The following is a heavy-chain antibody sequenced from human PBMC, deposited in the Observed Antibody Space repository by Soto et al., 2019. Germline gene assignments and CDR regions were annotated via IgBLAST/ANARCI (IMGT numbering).Heavy chain of an antibody. V-gene: IGHV3-48*01. Sequence: EVQLVESGGDLVQPGGSLRLSCAASGFTFSSYSMNWVRQAPGKGLEWISYISGSSITIYYADSVKDRFTISRDNAHNSLYLQMDSLRVDDTAVYYCARDRGGSSSSYGMDVWGQGTTVTVSS. CDR3: ARDRGGSSSSYGMDV. D-gene: IGHD2-2*01. CDR2: ISGSSITI. CDR1: GFTFSSYS. J-gene: IGHJ6*02.